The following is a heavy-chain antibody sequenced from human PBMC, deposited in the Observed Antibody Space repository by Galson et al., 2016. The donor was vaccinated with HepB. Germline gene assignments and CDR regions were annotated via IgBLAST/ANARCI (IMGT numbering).Heavy chain of an antibody. V-gene: IGHV1-69*06. CDR3: AGTYYRGTGLSDYFHY. CDR1: GGTFNSYI. Sequence: SVKVSCKASGGTFNSYIISWMRQAPGQGLEWMGGIITFLGTSNYARQFRGRVTFSADKSTSTAYMDLTSLRSADTALYFCAGTYYRGTGLSDYFHYWGRGTLVTVSS. D-gene: IGHD1-1*01. J-gene: IGHJ4*02. CDR2: IITFLGTS.